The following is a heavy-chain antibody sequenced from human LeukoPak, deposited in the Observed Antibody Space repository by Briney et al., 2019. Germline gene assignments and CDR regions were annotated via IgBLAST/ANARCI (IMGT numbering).Heavy chain of an antibody. J-gene: IGHJ4*02. CDR1: GFTFSSYG. V-gene: IGHV3-33*06. CDR2: IWYDGSNK. Sequence: GGSLRLSCAASGFTFSSYGMHWARQAPGKGLEWVAVIWYDGSNKYYADSVKGRFTISRDNSKNTLYLQMNSLRAEDTAVYYCAKDRATGGYYGDYWGQGTLVTVSS. D-gene: IGHD3-22*01. CDR3: AKDRATGGYYGDY.